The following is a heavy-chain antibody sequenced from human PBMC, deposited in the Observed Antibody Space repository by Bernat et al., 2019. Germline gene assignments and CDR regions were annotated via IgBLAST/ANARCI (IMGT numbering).Heavy chain of an antibody. J-gene: IGHJ4*02. CDR1: GFTFSSYG. D-gene: IGHD6-19*01. Sequence: QVQLVESGGGVVQPGRSLRLSCAASGFTFSSYGMHWVRQAPGKGLEWVAVISYDGSNKYYADYVKGRFTISRDNSKNTLYLQMNSLRAEDTAVYYCAKGDSSGWYYFDYWGQGTLVTDS. CDR3: AKGDSSGWYYFDY. V-gene: IGHV3-30*18. CDR2: ISYDGSNK.